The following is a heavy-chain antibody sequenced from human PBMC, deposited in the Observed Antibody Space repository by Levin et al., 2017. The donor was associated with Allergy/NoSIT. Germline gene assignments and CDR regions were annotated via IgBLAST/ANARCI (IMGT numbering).Heavy chain of an antibody. J-gene: IGHJ4*02. V-gene: IGHV3-23*01. Sequence: GESLKISCAASGFTFSSYAMSWVRQAPGKGLEWVSAISGSGGSTYYADSVKGRFTISRDNSKNTLYLQMNSLRAEDTAVYYCAKDSTIVVVTAILDYWGQGTLVTVSS. D-gene: IGHD2-21*02. CDR2: ISGSGGST. CDR3: AKDSTIVVVTAILDY. CDR1: GFTFSSYA.